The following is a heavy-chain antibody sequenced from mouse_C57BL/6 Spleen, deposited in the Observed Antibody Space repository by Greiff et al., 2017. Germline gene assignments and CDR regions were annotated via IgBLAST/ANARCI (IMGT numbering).Heavy chain of an antibody. Sequence: QVQLKQSGAELARPGASVKLSCKASGYTFTSYGISWVKQRTGQGLEWIGEIYPRSGNTYYNEKFKGKATLTADKSSSTAYMELRSLTSEDSAVYFCATYYYGSSPYAMDYWGQGTSVTVSS. J-gene: IGHJ4*01. CDR1: GYTFTSYG. D-gene: IGHD1-1*01. V-gene: IGHV1-81*01. CDR3: ATYYYGSSPYAMDY. CDR2: IYPRSGNT.